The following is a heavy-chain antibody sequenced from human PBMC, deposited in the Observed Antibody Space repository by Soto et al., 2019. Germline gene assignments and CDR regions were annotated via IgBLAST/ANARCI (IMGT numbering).Heavy chain of an antibody. CDR3: ARGTPHPAGTNYYHYGVDV. Sequence: GGSLRLSCAASRFTFSNYAMQWVRQATGKGLEWVALIWYDGSNKYHADSVKGRFTISGDNSKDTLYLQMNSLRAEDSAVYYCARGTPHPAGTNYYHYGVDVWGQGTTVTVSS. J-gene: IGHJ6*02. V-gene: IGHV3-33*01. CDR1: RFTFSNYA. CDR2: IWYDGSNK. D-gene: IGHD1-1*01.